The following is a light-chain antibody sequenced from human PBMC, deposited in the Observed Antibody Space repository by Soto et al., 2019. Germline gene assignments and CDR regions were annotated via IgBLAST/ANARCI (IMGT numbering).Light chain of an antibody. CDR2: GAS. CDR1: QSVSSN. V-gene: IGKV3-15*01. Sequence: EIVMTQSPATLSVPPGERATLSCRASQSVSSNLAWYQQKPGQAPRLLIYGASTRATGTPARFSGSGSGTEFTLTISSLQSEDFAVYYCQQYNNWPWTFGQGTKVDIK. CDR3: QQYNNWPWT. J-gene: IGKJ1*01.